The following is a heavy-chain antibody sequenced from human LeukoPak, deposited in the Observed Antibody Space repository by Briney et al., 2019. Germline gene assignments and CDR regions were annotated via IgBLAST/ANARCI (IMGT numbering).Heavy chain of an antibody. CDR1: GGSISSGSYY. J-gene: IGHJ3*02. V-gene: IGHV4-61*10. CDR2: IYYSGST. D-gene: IGHD6-6*01. CDR3: ARRIAARKAFDI. Sequence: SETLSLTCTVSGGSISSGSYYWSWIRQPAGKGLEWIGYIYYSGSTNYNPSLKSRVTISVDTSKNQFSLRLSSVTAADTAVYYCARRIAARKAFDIWGQGTMVTVSS.